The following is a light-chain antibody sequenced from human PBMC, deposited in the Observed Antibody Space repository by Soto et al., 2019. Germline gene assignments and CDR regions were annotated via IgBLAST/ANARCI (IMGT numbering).Light chain of an antibody. CDR3: QSYDSSLSGLV. CDR2: GNS. Sequence: QPVLTQPPSVSGAPGQRVTISCSGSSSNIGVGYTVHWYQQLPGTAPKLLIYGNSNRPSGVPDRFSGSKSGTSASLAITGLQTEGEADYYCQSYDSSLSGLVFGTGTKLTVL. J-gene: IGLJ1*01. V-gene: IGLV1-40*01. CDR1: SSNIGVGYT.